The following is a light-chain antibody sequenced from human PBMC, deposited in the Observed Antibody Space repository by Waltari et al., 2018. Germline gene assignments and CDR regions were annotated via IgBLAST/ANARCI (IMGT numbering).Light chain of an antibody. CDR2: ADD. Sequence: QSVLTQTPSVSEAPRPRVTIPCSGSRSKIGNTAVNWYQQVPGKAPKLLVFADDLLPSGVSDLFSGSKSGTSASLAISGLRSEDEGVYFCAAWDDSLKGVLFGGGTKLTVL. J-gene: IGLJ2*01. V-gene: IGLV1-36*01. CDR3: AAWDDSLKGVL. CDR1: RSKIGNTA.